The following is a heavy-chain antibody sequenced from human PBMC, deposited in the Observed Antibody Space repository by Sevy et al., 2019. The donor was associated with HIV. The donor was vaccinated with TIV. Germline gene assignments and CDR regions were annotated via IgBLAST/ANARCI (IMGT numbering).Heavy chain of an antibody. V-gene: IGHV3-30*04. J-gene: IGHJ4*02. Sequence: GGSLRLSCAASGFSFRRYAMHWVRQAPGKGLEWLTVISYDGRNEYYVDSVKGRFTISRDNSKNTLYLQMNSLRPEDTALYCGARDGGSDYFDYWGQGTLVTVS. CDR3: ARDGGSDYFDY. CDR1: GFSFRRYA. D-gene: IGHD3-16*01. CDR2: ISYDGRNE.